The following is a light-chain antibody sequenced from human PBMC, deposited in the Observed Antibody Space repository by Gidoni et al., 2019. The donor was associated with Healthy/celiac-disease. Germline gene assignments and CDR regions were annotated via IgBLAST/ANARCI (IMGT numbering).Light chain of an antibody. V-gene: IGKV1-5*03. CDR1: QSISSG. J-gene: IGKJ1*01. CDR2: KAS. CDR3: HQYSDYPLT. Sequence: DIQMTQSPSSLSASVGDRVTITCRASQSISSGLAWYQQKPGRAPKLLIYKASSLAGGVSSRFSGSGSGTEFTLTISSLQPDDSATYYCHQYSDYPLTFGQGTKVEIK.